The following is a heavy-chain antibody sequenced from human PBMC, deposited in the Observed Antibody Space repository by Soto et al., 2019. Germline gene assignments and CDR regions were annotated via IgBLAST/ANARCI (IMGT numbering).Heavy chain of an antibody. CDR3: ARSWVAVAGMGTDAFDI. V-gene: IGHV5-51*01. J-gene: IGHJ3*02. CDR1: GYSFTSYW. CDR2: IYPGDSDT. D-gene: IGHD6-19*01. Sequence: PGESLKISCKGSGYSFTSYWIGWVRQMPGKGLEWMGIIYPGDSDTRYSPSFQGQVTISADKSISTAYLQWSSLKASDTAMYYCARSWVAVAGMGTDAFDIWGQGTMVTVSS.